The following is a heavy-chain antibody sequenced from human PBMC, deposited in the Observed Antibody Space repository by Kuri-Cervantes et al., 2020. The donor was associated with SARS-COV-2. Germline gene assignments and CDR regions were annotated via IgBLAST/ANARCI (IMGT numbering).Heavy chain of an antibody. D-gene: IGHD6-19*01. Sequence: SQTLSLTCAVSGYSISSGYYWGWIRQPPGKGLEWIGSIYHSGSTYYNPSLKSRVTISVDTSKNQFSLRLNSVTAADTAIYYCARSWVSVAARYGGFDNWGQGTLVTVSS. J-gene: IGHJ4*02. CDR1: GYSISSGYY. CDR2: IYHSGST. V-gene: IGHV4-38-2*01. CDR3: ARSWVSVAARYGGFDN.